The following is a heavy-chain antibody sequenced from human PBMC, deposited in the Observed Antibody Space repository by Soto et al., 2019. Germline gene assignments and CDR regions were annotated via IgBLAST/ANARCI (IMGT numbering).Heavy chain of an antibody. CDR2: ISSTTNYI. Sequence: GGSLRLSCAASGFTFTRYSMNWVRQAPGKGLEWVSSISSTTNYIYYGDSMKGRFTISRDNAKNTLYLEMNSLRAEDTAVYYCARESEDLTSNFDYWGQGTLVTVSS. CDR3: ARESEDLTSNFDY. CDR1: GFTFTRYS. J-gene: IGHJ4*02. V-gene: IGHV3-21*06.